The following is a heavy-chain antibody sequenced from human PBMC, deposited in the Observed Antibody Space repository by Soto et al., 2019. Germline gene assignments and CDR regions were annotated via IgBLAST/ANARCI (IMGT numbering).Heavy chain of an antibody. CDR2: IYYSGST. Sequence: QLQLQESGPGLVKPSETLSLTCTVSGGSISSSSYYWGWIRQPPGKGLEWIGSIYYSGSTYYNPSLKSRVTISVDTSKNQFSLKLSSVTAADTAVYYCARQSLLYYGMDVWGQGTTVTVSS. D-gene: IGHD5-18*01. J-gene: IGHJ6*02. V-gene: IGHV4-39*01. CDR1: GGSISSSSYY. CDR3: ARQSLLYYGMDV.